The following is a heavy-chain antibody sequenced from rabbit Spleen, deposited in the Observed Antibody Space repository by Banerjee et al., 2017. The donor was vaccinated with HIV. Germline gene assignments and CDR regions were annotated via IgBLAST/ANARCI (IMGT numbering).Heavy chain of an antibody. CDR3: ARDVGSDWGPYYFNL. D-gene: IGHD4-1*01. J-gene: IGHJ4*01. CDR2: INSGSGST. CDR1: GIDFSSYYY. Sequence: QEQLTETGGGLVKPGGTLTLTCKASGIDFSSYYYMCWVRQAPGKGLQWVACINSGSGSTYYASWAKGRFTISKTSSTTVTLQMTSLTAADTATYFCARDVGSDWGPYYFNLWGQGTLVTVS. V-gene: IGHV1S45*01.